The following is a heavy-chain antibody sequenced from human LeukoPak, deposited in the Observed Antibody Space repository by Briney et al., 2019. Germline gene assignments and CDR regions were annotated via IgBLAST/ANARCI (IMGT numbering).Heavy chain of an antibody. Sequence: GRSLRLSCAASGFTFSSYAMHWVRQAPGKGLEWVAVISYDGSNKYYADSVKGRFTISRDNSKNTLYLQMNSLRAEDTAVYYCAKDRGGYDLRAWFDPWGQGTLVTVSS. D-gene: IGHD5-12*01. CDR1: GFTFSSYA. CDR3: AKDRGGYDLRAWFDP. J-gene: IGHJ5*02. V-gene: IGHV3-30*04. CDR2: ISYDGSNK.